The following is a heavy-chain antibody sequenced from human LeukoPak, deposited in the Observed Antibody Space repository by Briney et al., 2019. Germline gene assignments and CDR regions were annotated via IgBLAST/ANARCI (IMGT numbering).Heavy chain of an antibody. CDR2: ISSDGDST. J-gene: IGHJ4*02. CDR1: GFTFSTYP. CDR3: VKRTSDYYYYDY. D-gene: IGHD3-3*01. V-gene: IGHV3-64D*06. Sequence: GGSLRLSCSASGFTFSTYPMHWVRQAPGRGLEYVSSISSDGDSTYYADSVKGRFTISRDNSKNTLCLQTSSLRAEDTAVYYCVKRTSDYYYYDYWGRGTLVTVSS.